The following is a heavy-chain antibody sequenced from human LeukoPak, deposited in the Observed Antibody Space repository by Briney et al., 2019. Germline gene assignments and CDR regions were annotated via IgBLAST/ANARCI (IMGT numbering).Heavy chain of an antibody. CDR1: GFTFSSYG. CDR3: AKDEKLGIDYYYYYVDV. CDR2: IRYDGSNK. Sequence: PGGSLRLSCAASGFTFSSYGMHWVRQAPGKGLEWVAFIRYDGSNKYYADSVKGRFTISRDNSKNTLYLQMNSLRAEDTAVYYCAKDEKLGIDYYYYYVDVWGKGTTVTVSS. D-gene: IGHD7-27*01. J-gene: IGHJ6*03. V-gene: IGHV3-30*02.